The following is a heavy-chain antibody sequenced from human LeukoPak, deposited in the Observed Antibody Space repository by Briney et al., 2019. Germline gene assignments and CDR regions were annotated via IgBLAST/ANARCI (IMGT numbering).Heavy chain of an antibody. Sequence: GASVKVSCKASGYTFTGYYMHWVRQAPGQGLEWMGWINPNTGGTNYAQKFQGRVTMTRDTSISTAYMELSRLRSEDTAVYYCARDGYIMTTVSWKRQTNWFDPWGQGTLVTVSS. J-gene: IGHJ5*02. D-gene: IGHD4-11*01. CDR1: GYTFTGYY. V-gene: IGHV1-2*02. CDR3: ARDGYIMTTVSWKRQTNWFDP. CDR2: INPNTGGT.